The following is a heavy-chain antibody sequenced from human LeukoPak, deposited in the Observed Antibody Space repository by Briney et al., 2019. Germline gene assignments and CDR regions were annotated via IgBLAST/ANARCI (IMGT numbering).Heavy chain of an antibody. D-gene: IGHD6-13*01. J-gene: IGHJ2*01. CDR2: IYYSGSI. Sequence: SETLSLTCTLSVGSVSSGSSDWSWIRQPPGKGLEGFGYIYYSGSINYNPSLKSRVTISVVTSKTQFSPKLSSVTAADTAVYYCARGLAQYSSSWSPYWYFDRWGRATLVTVSS. CDR1: VGSVSSGSSD. V-gene: IGHV4-61*01. CDR3: ARGLAQYSSSWSPYWYFDR.